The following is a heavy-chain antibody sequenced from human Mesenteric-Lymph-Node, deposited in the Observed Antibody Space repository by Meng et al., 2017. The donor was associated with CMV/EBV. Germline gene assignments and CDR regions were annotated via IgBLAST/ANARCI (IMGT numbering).Heavy chain of an antibody. J-gene: IGHJ5*02. D-gene: IGHD2-21*02. CDR1: GYTFTSYY. V-gene: IGHV1-46*01. Sequence: ASAKVSCKASGYTFTSYYMHWVRQAPGQGLEWMGIINPSGGSTSYAQKFQGRVTMTRDTSTSTVYMELSSLRSEDTAVYYCARVGPGGDCLDPWGQGTLVTVSS. CDR3: ARVGPGGDCLDP. CDR2: INPSGGST.